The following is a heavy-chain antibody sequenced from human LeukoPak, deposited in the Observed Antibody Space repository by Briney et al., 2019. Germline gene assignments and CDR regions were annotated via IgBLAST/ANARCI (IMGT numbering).Heavy chain of an antibody. D-gene: IGHD5-12*01. V-gene: IGHV3-30*18. J-gene: IGHJ4*02. CDR3: AKEFGGYDSYFDY. Sequence: GKSLRLSCAASGFTFSSYGMHWVRQAPGKGLEWVAVISNDGIKKYFADSVKGRFAISRDNSKNTLYLQMNSLRAEDTAVYYCAKEFGGYDSYFDYWGQGTLVTVS. CDR1: GFTFSSYG. CDR2: ISNDGIKK.